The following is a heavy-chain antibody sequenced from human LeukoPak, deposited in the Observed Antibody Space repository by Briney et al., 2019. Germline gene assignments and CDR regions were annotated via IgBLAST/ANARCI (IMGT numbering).Heavy chain of an antibody. CDR1: GGSISSGSYY. Sequence: SETLSLTCTVSGGSISSGSYYWSWIRQPAGKGLEWIGRIYTSGSTNYNPSLKSRVTISVDTSKNQFSLKLSSVTAADTAVSYCARARGGSPFGYWGQGTLVTVSS. D-gene: IGHD3-16*01. V-gene: IGHV4-61*02. CDR3: ARARGGSPFGY. J-gene: IGHJ4*02. CDR2: IYTSGST.